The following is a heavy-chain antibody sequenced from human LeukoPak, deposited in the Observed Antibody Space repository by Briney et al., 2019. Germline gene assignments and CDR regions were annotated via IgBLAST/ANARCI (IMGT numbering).Heavy chain of an antibody. CDR3: AKDTVGVLWFGDNPIGNAFDI. CDR2: ISGSGGST. J-gene: IGHJ3*02. D-gene: IGHD3-10*01. CDR1: GFTFSSYA. Sequence: PGGSLRLSCAASGFTFSSYAMSWVRQAPGKGLEWVSAISGSGGSTYYADSVKGRFTISRDNSKNTLYLQMNSLRAEDTAVYYCAKDTVGVLWFGDNPIGNAFDIWGQGTMVTVSS. V-gene: IGHV3-23*01.